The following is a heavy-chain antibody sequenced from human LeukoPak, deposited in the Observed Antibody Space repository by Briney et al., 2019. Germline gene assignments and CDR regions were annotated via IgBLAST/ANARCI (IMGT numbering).Heavy chain of an antibody. J-gene: IGHJ4*02. CDR3: ATPGYCSSTSCYAGNAFDY. D-gene: IGHD2-2*01. CDR2: IIPILGIA. V-gene: IGHV1-69*04. CDR1: GGTFSSYA. Sequence: SVKVSCKASGGTFSSYAISWVRQAPGQGLEWMGRIIPILGIANYAQKFQGRVTITADKSTSTAYMELSSLRSEDTAVYYCATPGYCSSTSCYAGNAFDYWGQGTLVTVSS.